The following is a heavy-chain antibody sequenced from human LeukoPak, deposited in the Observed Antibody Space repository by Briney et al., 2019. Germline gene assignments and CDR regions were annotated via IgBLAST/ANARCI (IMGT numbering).Heavy chain of an antibody. V-gene: IGHV4-4*07. D-gene: IGHD6-19*01. CDR2: IYTSGST. Sequence: PSETLSLTCTVSGGYISSYYWSWIRQPAGKGLEWIGRIYTSGSTNYNPSLKSRVTTSVDTSKNQFSLKLSSVTAADTAVYYCARESIAVAGTFDYWGQGTLVTVSS. J-gene: IGHJ4*02. CDR3: ARESIAVAGTFDY. CDR1: GGYISSYY.